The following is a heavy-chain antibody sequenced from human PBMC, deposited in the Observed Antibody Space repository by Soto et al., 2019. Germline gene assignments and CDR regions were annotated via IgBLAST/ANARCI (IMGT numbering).Heavy chain of an antibody. Sequence: DVQLLESGGNLVQPGGSLRLSCEVSGITIRAYAMSWARRAPGKGLEWVAAITGDGSNTHYEDSVKGRFTISRDDSKNTLHLQMSTLRVDDTAIYYCSLVKTYYWDYWGQGIQVTVSS. J-gene: IGHJ4*02. V-gene: IGHV3-23*01. CDR2: ITGDGSNT. CDR3: SLVKTYYWDY. CDR1: GITIRAYA.